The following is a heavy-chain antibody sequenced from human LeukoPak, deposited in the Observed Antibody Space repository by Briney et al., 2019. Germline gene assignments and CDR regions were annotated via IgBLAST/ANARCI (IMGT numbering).Heavy chain of an antibody. Sequence: GGSLRLSCVASGFTFSSYSMNWVRQAPGKGLEWVSSITTSSSYIYYADSVRGRFTISRDNSKNTLYLQMNSLRAEDTAVYYCAREAPGYYYYYMDVWGKGTTVTVSS. D-gene: IGHD1-1*01. CDR3: AREAPGYYYYYMDV. CDR1: GFTFSSYS. CDR2: ITTSSSYI. V-gene: IGHV3-21*01. J-gene: IGHJ6*03.